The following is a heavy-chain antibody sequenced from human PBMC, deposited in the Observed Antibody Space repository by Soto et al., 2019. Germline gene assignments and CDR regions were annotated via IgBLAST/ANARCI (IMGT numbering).Heavy chain of an antibody. Sequence: QVQLVESGGSVVQPGRSLGLSCAASGFTFSNYDMHWVRQAPGKGLEWVAFIWYDGTNKYYADSVKGRFTISRDNSKNTLYLQMNSLRAEDTAIYYCARDLRDSSSSIDYWGQGTLVTVSS. CDR2: IWYDGTNK. V-gene: IGHV3-33*01. D-gene: IGHD6-13*01. CDR3: ARDLRDSSSSIDY. CDR1: GFTFSNYD. J-gene: IGHJ4*02.